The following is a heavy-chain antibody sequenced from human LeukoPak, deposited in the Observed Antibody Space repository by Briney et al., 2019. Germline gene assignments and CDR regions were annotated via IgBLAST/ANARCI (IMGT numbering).Heavy chain of an antibody. CDR1: GFTFSSYG. D-gene: IGHD3-22*01. J-gene: IGHJ4*02. CDR3: AKSAALDNSGYIDY. CDR2: ISYDGNNK. Sequence: GGSLRLSCAASGFTFSSYGMHWVRQAPGKGLEWVAVISYDGNNKYYADSVKGRFTISRDDSKKTLSLQMNSLGAEDTAVYYCAKSAALDNSGYIDYWGKGILVTISS. V-gene: IGHV3-30*18.